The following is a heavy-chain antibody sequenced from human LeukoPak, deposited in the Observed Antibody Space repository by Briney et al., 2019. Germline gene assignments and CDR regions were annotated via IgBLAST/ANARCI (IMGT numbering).Heavy chain of an antibody. CDR1: GGSFSGYY. CDR3: ASTGSSSWYYYYGMDV. J-gene: IGHJ6*02. V-gene: IGHV4-34*01. Sequence: PSETLSLTCAVYGGSFSGYYWSWIRQPSGKGLEWIGEINHSGSTNYNPSLKSRVTISVDTSKNQFSLKLSSVTAADTAVYYCASTGSSSWYYYYGMDVWGQGTTVTVSS. D-gene: IGHD6-13*01. CDR2: INHSGST.